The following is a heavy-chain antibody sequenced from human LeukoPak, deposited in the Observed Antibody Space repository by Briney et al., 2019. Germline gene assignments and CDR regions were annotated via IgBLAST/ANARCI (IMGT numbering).Heavy chain of an antibody. CDR2: IQSYTDGGST. CDR3: ATDSGERYYGLYWSFDL. D-gene: IGHD3-10*01. V-gene: IGHV3-15*01. J-gene: IGHJ2*01. Sequence: GGSLRLSCAVSGISFTNVWMSWVRQAPGKGLEWVGRIQSYTDGGSTNFAPPVRGRFTISGDDYRNTVYLQMNSLKTEDTAVYYCATDSGERYYGLYWSFDLWGRGSLVTVSS. CDR1: GISFTNVW.